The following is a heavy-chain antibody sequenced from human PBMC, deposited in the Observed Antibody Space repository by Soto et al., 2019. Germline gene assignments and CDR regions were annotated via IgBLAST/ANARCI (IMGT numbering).Heavy chain of an antibody. CDR3: ARLKAAGDSHFHY. CDR2: MNPNSGNT. CDR1: GYTFTSYD. D-gene: IGHD6-13*01. Sequence: QVQLVQSGAEVKKPGASVKVSCKASGYTFTSYDINWVRQATGQGLEWMGWMNPNSGNTGYAQKFQSRVTLTRNSSIGTAYMELSSLRSEDTAVYYCARLKAAGDSHFHYGGQGTLVTVSS. V-gene: IGHV1-8*01. J-gene: IGHJ4*02.